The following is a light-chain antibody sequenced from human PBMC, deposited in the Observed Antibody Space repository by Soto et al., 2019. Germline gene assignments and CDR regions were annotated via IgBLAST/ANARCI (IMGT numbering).Light chain of an antibody. CDR2: LGS. CDR3: MQALQTPKT. V-gene: IGKV2-28*01. CDR1: QSLLHSNGYNY. Sequence: DIVMTQSPLSLPVTPGEPASISCRSSQSLLHSNGYNYLDWYLQKPGQSPQFLIYLGSNRASGVHDRFSGSGPVTDFTLKISRGEDEDVCVYYCMQALQTPKTFGQGTKVQIK. J-gene: IGKJ1*01.